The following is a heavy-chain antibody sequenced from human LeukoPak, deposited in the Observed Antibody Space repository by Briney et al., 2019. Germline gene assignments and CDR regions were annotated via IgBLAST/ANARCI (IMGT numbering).Heavy chain of an antibody. CDR2: IYYSGST. Sequence: SETLSLTCTVSGDSTSSDRYYGGWVRQPPGKGLEWIGNIYYSGSTYYNPPLKSQVTMSVDTSKNQFFLKLNSVTAADTAVYYCARGRPYSGGYHLDYWGQGTLVTVSA. D-gene: IGHD1-26*01. J-gene: IGHJ4*02. CDR1: GDSTSSDRYY. CDR3: ARGRPYSGGYHLDY. V-gene: IGHV4-39*01.